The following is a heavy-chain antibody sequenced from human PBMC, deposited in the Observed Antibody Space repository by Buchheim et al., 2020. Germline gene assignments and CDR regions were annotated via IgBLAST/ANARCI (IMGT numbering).Heavy chain of an antibody. Sequence: QVQLVQSGAEVKKPGASVKVSCKASGYTFTSYYMHWVRQAPGQGLEWMGIINPSGGSTSYAQKFQGRVTMTRETSTSTVYMELSSLRSEDTAVYYCARDPVAAAGTIDYYYYYMDVWGKGTT. CDR3: ARDPVAAAGTIDYYYYYMDV. D-gene: IGHD6-13*01. CDR2: INPSGGST. CDR1: GYTFTSYY. J-gene: IGHJ6*03. V-gene: IGHV1-46*01.